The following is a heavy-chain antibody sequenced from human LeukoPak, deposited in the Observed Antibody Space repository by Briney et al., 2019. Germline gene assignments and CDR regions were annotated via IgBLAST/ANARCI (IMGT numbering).Heavy chain of an antibody. CDR1: GFTFSSYE. CDR3: ARESDYGDYPLGY. Sequence: GGSLRLSCAASGFTFSSYEMNWVRQAPGKELEWVSYISSSGSTIYYADSVKGRFTISRDNAKNSLYLQMNSLRAEDTAVYYCARESDYGDYPLGYWGQGTLVTVSS. J-gene: IGHJ4*02. V-gene: IGHV3-48*03. D-gene: IGHD4-17*01. CDR2: ISSSGSTI.